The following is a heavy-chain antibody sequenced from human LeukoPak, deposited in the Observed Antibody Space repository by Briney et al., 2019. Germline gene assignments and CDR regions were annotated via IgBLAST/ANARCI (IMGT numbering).Heavy chain of an antibody. CDR2: INPNSGGT. CDR1: GYTFTGYY. J-gene: IGHJ5*02. CDR3: ARSGDGNWFDP. Sequence: ASVKVSCKASGYTFTGYYMHWVRQAPGQGLEWMGWINPNSGGTNYAQKFQGRVTMATDTSTSTAYMELRSLRSDDTAVYYCARSGDGNWFDPWGQGTLVTVSS. D-gene: IGHD2-21*02. V-gene: IGHV1-2*02.